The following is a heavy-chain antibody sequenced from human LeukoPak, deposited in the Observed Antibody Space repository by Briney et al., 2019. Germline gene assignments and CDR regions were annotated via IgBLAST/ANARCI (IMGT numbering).Heavy chain of an antibody. J-gene: IGHJ3*02. CDR2: IRSKAYGGTT. D-gene: IGHD6-19*01. Sequence: GGSLRLSCTASGFTFGDYAMSWVRQAPGKGLEWVGFIRSKAYGGTTEYAASVKGRFTISRDDSKSIAYLQMNSLKTEDTAVYYCTRVPRSSGWYPTNDAFDIWGQGTMVTVSS. CDR3: TRVPRSSGWYPTNDAFDI. CDR1: GFTFGDYA. V-gene: IGHV3-49*04.